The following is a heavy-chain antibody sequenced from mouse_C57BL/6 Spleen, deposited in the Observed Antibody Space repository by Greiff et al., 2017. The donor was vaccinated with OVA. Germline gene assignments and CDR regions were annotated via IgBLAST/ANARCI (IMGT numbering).Heavy chain of an antibody. V-gene: IGHV1-26*01. J-gene: IGHJ2*01. CDR1: GYTFTDYY. Sequence: VQLQQSGPELVKPGASVKISCKASGYTFTDYYMNWVKQSHGKSLAWIGDINPNNGGTSYTQKFKGTATLTVDKSSSTAYMELRSLTSEDSAVYYCARRAYDYGEDYWGQGTTLTVSS. D-gene: IGHD2-4*01. CDR2: INPNNGGT. CDR3: ARRAYDYGEDY.